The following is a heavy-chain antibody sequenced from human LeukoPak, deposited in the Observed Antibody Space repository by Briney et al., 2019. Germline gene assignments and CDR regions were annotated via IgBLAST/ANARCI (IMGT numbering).Heavy chain of an antibody. D-gene: IGHD4-11*01. Sequence: PGGSLRLSCAASGFTFSSYWMTWVRQAPGRGLEWVANIKPDGSEKYYVDSVKGRFTISRDNAKSSLFLQMKSLRVEDTAVYYCARDGTVTAGPFDPWGRGTLVTVSS. CDR3: ARDGTVTAGPFDP. CDR2: IKPDGSEK. V-gene: IGHV3-7*01. CDR1: GFTFSSYW. J-gene: IGHJ5*02.